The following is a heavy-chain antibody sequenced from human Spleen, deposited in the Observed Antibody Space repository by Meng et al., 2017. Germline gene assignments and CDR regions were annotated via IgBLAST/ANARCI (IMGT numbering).Heavy chain of an antibody. D-gene: IGHD6-19*01. J-gene: IGHJ6*02. Sequence: GSLRLSCTVSGGSISSYSWSWIRQSPGKGLEWIGYIYYSGSTNYNPSLKSRVTISIHTSKDQFSLNLSSVTAADTAVYYCARVAGDSPYYGLDVWGRGSTVTVSS. CDR3: ARVAGDSPYYGLDV. CDR1: GGSISSYS. V-gene: IGHV4-59*01. CDR2: IYYSGST.